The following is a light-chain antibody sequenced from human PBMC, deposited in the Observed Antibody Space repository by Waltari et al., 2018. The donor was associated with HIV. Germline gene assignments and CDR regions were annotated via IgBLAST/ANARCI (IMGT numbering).Light chain of an antibody. J-gene: IGLJ2*01. CDR1: SSNIGTNY. CDR2: RNN. Sequence: QSVLTQPPSASGTPGQSVTISCSGTSSNIGTNYVYWYQQFPGTAPKLLIYRNNKRPSGCPDRFPGSKSGTSASLDISGLRSDDEAEYYCAAWDDTLTVVFGGGTKLTVL. CDR3: AAWDDTLTVV. V-gene: IGLV1-47*01.